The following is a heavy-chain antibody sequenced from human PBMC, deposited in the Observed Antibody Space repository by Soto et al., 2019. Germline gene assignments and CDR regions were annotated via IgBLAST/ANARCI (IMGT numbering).Heavy chain of an antibody. CDR2: VSYTGST. Sequence: SETLSLTCSVSGDTIRSDCWNWIRQPQGKRMGRIGYVSYTGSTSYNPSLNSRLIISVDTSKNQFSLQHNSATAAETAVYYCARESYYGEGATVVGYWGLGTLVTVSS. CDR3: ARESYYGEGATVVGY. D-gene: IGHD3-10*01. CDR1: GDTIRSDC. J-gene: IGHJ4*02. V-gene: IGHV4-59*13.